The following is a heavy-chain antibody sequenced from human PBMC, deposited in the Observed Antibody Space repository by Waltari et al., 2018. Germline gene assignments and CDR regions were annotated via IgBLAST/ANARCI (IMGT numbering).Heavy chain of an antibody. CDR1: GGSISSSNW. D-gene: IGHD3-3*01. Sequence: QVQLQESGPGLVKPSGTLSLTCAVSGGSISSSNWWSWVRQPPGKGLEWIGEIYHSGSTNYNPSLKSRVTISVDKSKNQFSLKLSSVTAADTAVYYCARLYDFWSGYLKAYYYYYGMDVWGQGTTVTVSS. CDR2: IYHSGST. V-gene: IGHV4-4*02. CDR3: ARLYDFWSGYLKAYYYYYGMDV. J-gene: IGHJ6*02.